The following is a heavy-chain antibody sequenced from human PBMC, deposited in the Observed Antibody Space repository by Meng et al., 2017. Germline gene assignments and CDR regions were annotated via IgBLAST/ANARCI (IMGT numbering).Heavy chain of an antibody. CDR3: ARVSIAVAFFDY. Sequence: VQLVESGGGLGKPVGPLRLSCAASGFTFSSYSMNWVRQAPGKGLEWVSSISSSSSYIYYADSVKGRFTISRDNAKNSLYLQMNSLRAEDTAVYYCARVSIAVAFFDYWGQGTLVTVSS. D-gene: IGHD6-19*01. J-gene: IGHJ4*02. CDR2: ISSSSSYI. V-gene: IGHV3-21*01. CDR1: GFTFSSYS.